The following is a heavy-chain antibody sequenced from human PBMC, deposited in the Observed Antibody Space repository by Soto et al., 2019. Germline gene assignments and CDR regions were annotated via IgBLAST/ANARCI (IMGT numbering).Heavy chain of an antibody. J-gene: IGHJ4*02. CDR3: AREVDEGFDY. Sequence: EVQVVESGGGLVKPGGSLRLSCAASGFTFSSYSMNWVRQAPGKGLEWVSSISSRSNDIFYADSVKGRFTISRDNAQNSLYLQMNSLRAEETAVYYCAREVDEGFDYWGQGTLVTVSS. D-gene: IGHD3-9*01. V-gene: IGHV3-21*01. CDR2: ISSRSNDI. CDR1: GFTFSSYS.